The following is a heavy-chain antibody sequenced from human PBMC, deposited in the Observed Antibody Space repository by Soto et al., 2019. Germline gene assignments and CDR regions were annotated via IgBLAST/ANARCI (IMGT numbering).Heavy chain of an antibody. CDR1: GDSVSGNSAA. J-gene: IGHJ4*01. CDR3: AREFPYYASRHSYFEY. CDR2: TYYRSKWYN. D-gene: IGHD3-16*01. Sequence: SQTLSLTCAISGDSVSGNSAAWNWIRQSPSRGLEGLGRTYYRSKWYNDYAVSVKSRITVTTDTSKNQFSLHLNSVTPEDTAVYYCAREFPYYASRHSYFEYWGHGALLTASS. V-gene: IGHV6-1*01.